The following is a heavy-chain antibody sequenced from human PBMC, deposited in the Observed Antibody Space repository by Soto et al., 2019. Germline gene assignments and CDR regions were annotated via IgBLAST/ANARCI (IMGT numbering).Heavy chain of an antibody. Sequence: ASVKVSFQASVFNFAGYFLHWLRHAPGQGLEWMGWINPNSGATKDAQKFQGRVTMTWDTSISSAYIELVSLRFDDAAVYYCARAVWGSSQEFDNWGQGTRVTVSS. V-gene: IGHV1-2*02. CDR1: VFNFAGYF. J-gene: IGHJ4*02. CDR2: INPNSGAT. CDR3: ARAVWGSSQEFDN. D-gene: IGHD3-16*01.